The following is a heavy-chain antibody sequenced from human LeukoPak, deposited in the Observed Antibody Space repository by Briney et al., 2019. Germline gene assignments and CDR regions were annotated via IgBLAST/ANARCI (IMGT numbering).Heavy chain of an antibody. D-gene: IGHD6-13*01. Sequence: PGGSLRLSCAASGFTFSSYWMHWFRQAPGKGLVWVSRINSDGSSTSYADSVKGRFTISRDNAKNTLYLQMNSLRAEDTAVYYCARDLSSSWYSWPSDYWGQGTLVTVSS. J-gene: IGHJ4*02. CDR3: ARDLSSSWYSWPSDY. CDR2: INSDGSST. V-gene: IGHV3-74*01. CDR1: GFTFSSYW.